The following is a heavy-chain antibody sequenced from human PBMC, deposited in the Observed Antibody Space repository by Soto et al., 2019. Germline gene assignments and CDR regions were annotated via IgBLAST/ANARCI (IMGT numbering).Heavy chain of an antibody. CDR3: AEDGDDTIFGVVISYGMDV. D-gene: IGHD3-3*01. V-gene: IGHV3-21*01. J-gene: IGHJ6*02. Sequence: GGSLRLSCAASGFTFSSYSMNWVRQAPGKGLEWVSSISGSSSYTHYADSVKGRFTISRDNAKNTLYLQMNSLRAEDTAVYDCAEDGDDTIFGVVISYGMDVWGQGTMVTVSS. CDR2: ISGSSSYT. CDR1: GFTFSSYS.